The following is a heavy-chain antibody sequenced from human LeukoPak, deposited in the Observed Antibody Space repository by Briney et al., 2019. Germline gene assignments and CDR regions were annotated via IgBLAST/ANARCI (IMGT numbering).Heavy chain of an antibody. V-gene: IGHV3-7*01. J-gene: IGHJ4*02. Sequence: GGSLRLSCAASGLTFSSSGMHWVRQSPGKGLEWVANIKQDGSEKYYVDSVKGRFTISRDNAKNSLYLQMNSLRAEDTAVYYCASHDYRNPYYFDYWGQGTLVTVSS. CDR1: GLTFSSSG. CDR2: IKQDGSEK. CDR3: ASHDYRNPYYFDY. D-gene: IGHD1-14*01.